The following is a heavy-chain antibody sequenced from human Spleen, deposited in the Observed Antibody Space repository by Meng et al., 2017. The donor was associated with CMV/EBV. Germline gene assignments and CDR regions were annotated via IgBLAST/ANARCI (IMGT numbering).Heavy chain of an antibody. D-gene: IGHD7-27*01. CDR1: GFTVSSNY. V-gene: IGHV3-53*01. J-gene: IGHJ4*02. Sequence: GESLKISCAASGFTVSSNYMSWVRQAPGKGLEWVSVIYSGGSTYYADSVKGRFTISRDNSKNTLYLQMNSLRAEDTPVYYCAKELGISVGVGGGYFDYWGQGTLVTVSS. CDR3: AKELGISVGVGGGYFDY. CDR2: IYSGGST.